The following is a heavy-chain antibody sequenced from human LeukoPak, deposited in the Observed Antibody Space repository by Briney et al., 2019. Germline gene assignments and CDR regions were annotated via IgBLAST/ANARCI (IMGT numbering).Heavy chain of an antibody. CDR1: GGSMSSYY. CDR3: ATYDQKLAFDN. CDR2: MYTDGST. J-gene: IGHJ4*02. Sequence: SETLSLTCIVSGGSMSSYYWSWIRQPAGKGLEWIGRMYTDGSTNYNPFLNSRDTMSVDTSKKHSSLRLNSVTAADTAVYYCATYDQKLAFDNWGQGTLVTVSS. D-gene: IGHD6-13*01. V-gene: IGHV4-4*07.